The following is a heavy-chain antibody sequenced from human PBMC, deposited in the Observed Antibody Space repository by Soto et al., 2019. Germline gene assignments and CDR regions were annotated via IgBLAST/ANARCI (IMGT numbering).Heavy chain of an antibody. D-gene: IGHD2-15*01. Sequence: GGSLRLSCAASGFTFSSYAMHWVRQAPGKGLEYVSAISSNGGSTYYADSVKGRFTISRDNSKNTLYLQMGSLRAEDMAVYYCARVSVVAATKGAFDIWGQGTMVTVS. CDR1: GFTFSSYA. CDR3: ARVSVVAATKGAFDI. J-gene: IGHJ3*02. V-gene: IGHV3-64*02. CDR2: ISSNGGST.